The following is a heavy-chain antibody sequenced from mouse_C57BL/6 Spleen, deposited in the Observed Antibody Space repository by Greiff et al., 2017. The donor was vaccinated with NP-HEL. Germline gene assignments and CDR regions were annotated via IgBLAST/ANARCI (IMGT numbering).Heavy chain of an antibody. CDR1: GFTFSSYG. D-gene: IGHD4-1*01. V-gene: IGHV5-6*01. CDR2: ISSGGSYT. Sequence: EVKLMESGGDLVKPGGSLKLSCAASGFTFSSYGMSWVRQTPDKRLEWVATISSGGSYTYYPDSVKGRFTISRDNAKNTLYLQMSSLKSEDTAIYYCARHSGTGYFDVWGTGTTVTVSS. CDR3: ARHSGTGYFDV. J-gene: IGHJ1*03.